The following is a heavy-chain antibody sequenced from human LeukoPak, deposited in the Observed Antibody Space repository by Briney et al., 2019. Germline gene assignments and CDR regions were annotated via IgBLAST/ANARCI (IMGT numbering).Heavy chain of an antibody. CDR1: GFTFSSYS. CDR3: ARGSGQRAFDI. J-gene: IGHJ3*02. V-gene: IGHV3-21*01. Sequence: PGGSPRLSCAASGFTFSSYSMNWVRQAPGKGLEWVSSISSSSSYIYYADSVKGRFTISRDNAKNSLYLQMNSLRAEDTAVYYCARGSGQRAFDIWGQGTMVTVSS. CDR2: ISSSSSYI. D-gene: IGHD3-3*01.